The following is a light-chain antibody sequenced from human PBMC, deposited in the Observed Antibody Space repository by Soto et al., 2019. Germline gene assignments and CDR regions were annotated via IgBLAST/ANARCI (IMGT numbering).Light chain of an antibody. CDR2: GAS. Sequence: SAGNVPLKKGERGNLSCRASYNASGNYLAWYQQKPGQAPRLRSYGASSRATGIPDRFSGSGSGTDFTLTISRLEPEDFAVYYCQEYGSLPRPFCQGAKVDI. CDR1: YNASGNY. V-gene: IGKV3-20*01. J-gene: IGKJ1*01. CDR3: QEYGSLPRP.